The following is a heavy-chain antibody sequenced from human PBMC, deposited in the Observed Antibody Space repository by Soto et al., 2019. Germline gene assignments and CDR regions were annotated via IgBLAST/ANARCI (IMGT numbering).Heavy chain of an antibody. CDR2: IYYSGNT. D-gene: IGHD3-22*01. CDR3: ARQTRGGYYDSSGYYFYYYYGMDV. V-gene: IGHV4-39*01. Sequence: PSETLSLTCTVSGGSISSSSYYWGWIRQPPGKGLEWIGSIYYSGNTYYNPSLKSRVTISVDTAKNQFSLKLSSVTAADTAVYYCARQTRGGYYDSSGYYFYYYYGMDVWGQGTTVTVSS. J-gene: IGHJ6*02. CDR1: GGSISSSSYY.